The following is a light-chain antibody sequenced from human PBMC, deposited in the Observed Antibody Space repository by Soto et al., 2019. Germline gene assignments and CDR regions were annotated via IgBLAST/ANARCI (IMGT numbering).Light chain of an antibody. J-gene: IGLJ2*01. CDR2: GNS. CDR3: QSYDSSLSGYVV. Sequence: QSLLTQSPSVSGAPGQRVTLSCTGSSSNIGAGFDVHWYQHLPGTAPKVLIYGNSNRPSGVPDRFSGSKSGTSASLAITGLQAEDEADYYCQSYDSSLSGYVVFGGGTKLTVL. V-gene: IGLV1-40*01. CDR1: SSNIGAGFD.